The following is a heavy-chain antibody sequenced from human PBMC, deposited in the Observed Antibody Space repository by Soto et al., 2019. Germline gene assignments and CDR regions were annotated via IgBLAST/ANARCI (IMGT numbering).Heavy chain of an antibody. CDR3: ARDLGTGTDY. V-gene: IGHV4-4*02. J-gene: IGHJ4*02. CDR1: GDSISSSNW. D-gene: IGHD1-1*01. CDR2: IYHSGAT. Sequence: SETLSPTCAVSGDSISSSNWWSWVRQAPGKGLEWIGEIYHSGATTYNPSLKSRATISVDPSNNHFSLKMTSVTAADTAVYFCARDLGTGTDYCRRGTLVTVS.